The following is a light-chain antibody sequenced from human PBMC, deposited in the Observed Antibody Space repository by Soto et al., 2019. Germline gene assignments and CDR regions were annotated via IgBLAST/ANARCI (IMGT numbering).Light chain of an antibody. J-gene: IGKJ3*01. Sequence: EIVLTQSPGTLSVTPGERATLSCRASQSVSNNLAWYQQKPGQAPRLLIYDASTRATGVTPRFSGSGSGTEFTLTISSLQSEDFAVYYCQQYNDWPPFTFGPGTKVDI. V-gene: IGKV3-15*01. CDR3: QQYNDWPPFT. CDR1: QSVSNN. CDR2: DAS.